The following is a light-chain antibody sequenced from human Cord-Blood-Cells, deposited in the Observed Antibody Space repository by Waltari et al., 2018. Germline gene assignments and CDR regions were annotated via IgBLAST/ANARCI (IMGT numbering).Light chain of an antibody. CDR1: QSISSW. CDR2: KAS. Sequence: DIQMTQSPSTLSASVGDRVTITCRASQSISSWLAWYQQKPGKAPKLLIYKASSLESGGPSRFSGSGSGTEVTLTISSLQPDDFATYYCQQYNSYSWTFGQGTKVEIK. CDR3: QQYNSYSWT. V-gene: IGKV1-5*03. J-gene: IGKJ1*01.